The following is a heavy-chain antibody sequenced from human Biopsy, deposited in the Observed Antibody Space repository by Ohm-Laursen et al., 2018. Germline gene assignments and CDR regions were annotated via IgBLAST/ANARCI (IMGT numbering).Heavy chain of an antibody. CDR2: IHHSGST. J-gene: IGHJ6*02. V-gene: IGHV4-4*09. CDR3: ARMDCSGGSCHYYSYGMDV. Sequence: TLSLTCTVSGVSITAYYWSWIRQPPGKGPECIGNIHHSGSTNYNPSLKGRPTISVDTSKNQFSLKLSSVTAADTAVYYCARMDCSGGSCHYYSYGMDVWGQGTTVTVSS. CDR1: GVSITAYY. D-gene: IGHD2-15*01.